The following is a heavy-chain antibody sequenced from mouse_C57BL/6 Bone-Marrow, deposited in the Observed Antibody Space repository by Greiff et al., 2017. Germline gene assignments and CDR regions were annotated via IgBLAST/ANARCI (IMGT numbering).Heavy chain of an antibody. CDR3: TWSLICGYSDY. V-gene: IGHV14-2*01. CDR2: IDPEDGDT. J-gene: IGHJ2*01. D-gene: IGHD1-1*02. Sequence: VQLQQSGAELVKPGASVKLSCTASGFNIKDYYIHWVKQRPEQGLEWIGRIDPEDGDTKYAPNFQDKATIAANTSSNAAYLQLSSLTSEDTAVYYGTWSLICGYSDYWGQGTTLTVSS. CDR1: GFNIKDYY.